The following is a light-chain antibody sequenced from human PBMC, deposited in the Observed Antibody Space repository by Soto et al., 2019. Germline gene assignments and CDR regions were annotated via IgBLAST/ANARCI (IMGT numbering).Light chain of an antibody. CDR3: QQSYSTPWT. V-gene: IGKV1-39*01. CDR1: QDITNY. Sequence: DIQMTQSPSSLSASVGDRVTITCRASQDITNYLAWHQQKPGKVPKLLIYAASSLQSGVPSRFSGSGSGTDFTLTISSLQPEDFATYYCQQSYSTPWTFGQGTKVDIK. CDR2: AAS. J-gene: IGKJ1*01.